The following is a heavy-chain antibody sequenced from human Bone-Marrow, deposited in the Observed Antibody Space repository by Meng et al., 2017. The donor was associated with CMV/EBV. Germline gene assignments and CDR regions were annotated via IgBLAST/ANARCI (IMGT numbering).Heavy chain of an antibody. CDR3: ARVEINHSSSWYGDIINYFDY. CDR1: GYTFTSYG. V-gene: IGHV1-18*01. Sequence: ASVKVSCKASGYTFTSYGINWVRQAPGQGLEWMGWISAYNGNTNYAQKLQGRVTMTTDTSTSTAYMELRSLRSDDTAVYYCARVEINHSSSWYGDIINYFDYWGQGTRVTGSS. J-gene: IGHJ4*02. CDR2: ISAYNGNT. D-gene: IGHD6-13*01.